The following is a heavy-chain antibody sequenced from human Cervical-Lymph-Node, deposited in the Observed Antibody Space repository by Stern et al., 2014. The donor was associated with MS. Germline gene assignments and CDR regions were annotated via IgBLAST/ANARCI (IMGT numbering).Heavy chain of an antibody. D-gene: IGHD6-19*01. V-gene: IGHV1-46*01. CDR1: GYTFISYY. J-gene: IGHJ6*02. Sequence: VQLVESGAEVKKPGASVKVSCKASGYTFISYYMHWVRQAPGPGLEWMGIINPSGGRTRYAQKFQGRVTMTRDTSTSTVYMELSSLRSEDTAVYYCAREVAGQRLGMMDVWGQGTTVTVSS. CDR3: AREVAGQRLGMMDV. CDR2: INPSGGRT.